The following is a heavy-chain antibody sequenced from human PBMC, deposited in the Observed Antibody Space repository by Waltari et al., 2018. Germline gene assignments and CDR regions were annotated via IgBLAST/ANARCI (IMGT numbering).Heavy chain of an antibody. CDR1: GFPFSTEW. V-gene: IGHV3-7*01. Sequence: EVQLVESGGCLVQPGGSLTLSCAASGFPFSTEWMTWVRQTPGKGLEWVANIRYDGGEKVYVDSVKGRFIVSKDNAKNSLYLQMNSLRAEDTAVYYCARGAGLIWFGEADPRRFDYWGQGTQVTVSS. D-gene: IGHD3-10*01. CDR2: IRYDGGEK. CDR3: ARGAGLIWFGEADPRRFDY. J-gene: IGHJ4*02.